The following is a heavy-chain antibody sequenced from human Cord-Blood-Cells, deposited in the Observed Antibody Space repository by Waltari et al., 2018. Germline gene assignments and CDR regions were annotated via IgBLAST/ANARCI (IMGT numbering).Heavy chain of an antibody. CDR2: IYYSGST. Sequence: QLQLQESGPGLVKPSETLSLTCTVSGGSISSSSYYWGWIRQPPGKGLEWIGSIYYSGSTDYNPSLKSGVTISVDTSKNQFSLKLSSVTAADTAVYYCARLDDGYCSSTSCYTFDYWGQGTLVTVSS. D-gene: IGHD2-2*02. V-gene: IGHV4-39*01. CDR3: ARLDDGYCSSTSCYTFDY. CDR1: GGSISSSSYY. J-gene: IGHJ4*02.